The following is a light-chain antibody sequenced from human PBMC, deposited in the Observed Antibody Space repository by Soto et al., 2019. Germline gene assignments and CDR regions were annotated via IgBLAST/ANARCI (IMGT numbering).Light chain of an antibody. V-gene: IGKV1-39*01. Sequence: DIQMTQSPFSLSASVGDRVTITCRASQSISSYLNWYQQKPGKAPNLLIYAASSLQGGVPSRFSGSASGTDFTLTISSLHPEDFATYYCLQSYSTPFTFGQGTKLEIK. CDR1: QSISSY. CDR3: LQSYSTPFT. J-gene: IGKJ2*01. CDR2: AAS.